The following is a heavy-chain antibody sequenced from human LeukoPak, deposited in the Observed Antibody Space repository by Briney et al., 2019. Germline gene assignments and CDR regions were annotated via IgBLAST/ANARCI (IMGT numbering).Heavy chain of an antibody. CDR3: ARDLLSWEPEPTYYFDY. V-gene: IGHV3-20*04. D-gene: IGHD1-26*01. CDR1: GFNFDDYV. CDR2: INWNGGSR. J-gene: IGHJ4*02. Sequence: PGGSLRLSCAASGFNFDDYVMTWVRHAPGKGLEWVSGINWNGGSRGYADSVKGRFTISRDNAKNSLYLQMNSLRAEDTAVYYCARDLLSWEPEPTYYFDYWGQGTLVTVSS.